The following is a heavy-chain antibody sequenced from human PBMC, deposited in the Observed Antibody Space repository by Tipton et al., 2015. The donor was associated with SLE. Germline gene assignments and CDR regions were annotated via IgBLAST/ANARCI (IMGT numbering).Heavy chain of an antibody. D-gene: IGHD6-25*01. CDR2: MFYSGIT. CDR1: GGSISSRSYY. Sequence: TLSLTCTVSGGSISSRSYYWAWIRQTPGKGLEWIGYMFYSGITNYNPSLYGRVTISVDTSRNQFSLRMNSVTAADTAIYYCARPGSGDYRGQGTLVTVSS. CDR3: ARPGSGDY. J-gene: IGHJ4*02. V-gene: IGHV4-61*05.